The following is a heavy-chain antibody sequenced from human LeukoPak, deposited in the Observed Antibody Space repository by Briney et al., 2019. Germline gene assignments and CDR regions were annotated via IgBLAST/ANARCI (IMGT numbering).Heavy chain of an antibody. V-gene: IGHV3-30*04. Sequence: GGSLRLSCAASGFTFSSYAMHWVRQAPGKGLEWVAVISYDGSNKYYADSVKGRFTISRDNSKNTLYLQMNSLRAEDTAVYYCAKGVYGSRSTSFADFWGQGTLVTVSS. CDR3: AKGVYGSRSTSFADF. D-gene: IGHD3-10*01. J-gene: IGHJ4*02. CDR2: ISYDGSNK. CDR1: GFTFSSYA.